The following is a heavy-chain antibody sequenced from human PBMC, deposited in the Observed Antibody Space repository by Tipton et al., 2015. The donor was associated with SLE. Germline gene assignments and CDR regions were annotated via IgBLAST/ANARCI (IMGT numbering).Heavy chain of an antibody. CDR3: VKDGGATRGFFDY. V-gene: IGHV3-43*02. Sequence: GSLRLSCAASGFTFDDYAMHWVRQPPGKGLEWVSRITWDGRSKYYADFVKGRFTISRDNSKNSLYLQMYNLRPEDTAVYYCVKDGGATRGFFDYWGQGTLVTVSS. D-gene: IGHD1-26*01. CDR2: ITWDGRSK. CDR1: GFTFDDYA. J-gene: IGHJ4*02.